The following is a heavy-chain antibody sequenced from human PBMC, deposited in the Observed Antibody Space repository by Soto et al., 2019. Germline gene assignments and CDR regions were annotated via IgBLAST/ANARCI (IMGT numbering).Heavy chain of an antibody. CDR1: GGTFSSYT. Sequence: GAPVKVSCKASGGTFSSYTISWVRQAPGQGLEWMGRIIPILGIANYAQKFQGRVTITADKSTSTAYMELSSLRSEDTAVYYCARGIAAAGTHADRDYWGQGTLVTVSS. CDR2: IIPILGIA. J-gene: IGHJ4*02. CDR3: ARGIAAAGTHADRDY. V-gene: IGHV1-69*02. D-gene: IGHD6-13*01.